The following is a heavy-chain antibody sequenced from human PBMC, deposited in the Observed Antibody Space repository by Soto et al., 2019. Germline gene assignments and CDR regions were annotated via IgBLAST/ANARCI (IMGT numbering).Heavy chain of an antibody. D-gene: IGHD2-15*01. J-gene: IGHJ6*02. V-gene: IGHV2-5*01. CDR3: AHSKVVAATGYYYYYYGMDV. CDR2: IYWNDDK. Sequence: GSGPTLVNPTQTLTLTCTFSGFSLSTSGVGVGWIRQPPGKALERLALIYWNDDKRYSPSLKSRLTITKDTSKNQVVLTMTNMDPVDTATYYCAHSKVVAATGYYYYYYGMDVWGQGTTVTVSS. CDR1: GFSLSTSGVG.